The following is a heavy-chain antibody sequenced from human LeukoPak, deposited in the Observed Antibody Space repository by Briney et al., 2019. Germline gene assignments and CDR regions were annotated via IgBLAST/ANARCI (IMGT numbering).Heavy chain of an antibody. J-gene: IGHJ4*02. CDR3: ARGRHLILDGTGG. D-gene: IGHD1-14*01. Sequence: ASVKASCKASGGTFSSYAISWVRQAPGQGLEWMGGIIPIFGTANYAQKFQGRVTITADKSTSTAYMELSSLRSEDTAVYYCARGRHLILDGTGGWGQGTLVTVSS. CDR1: GGTFSSYA. CDR2: IIPIFGTA. V-gene: IGHV1-69*06.